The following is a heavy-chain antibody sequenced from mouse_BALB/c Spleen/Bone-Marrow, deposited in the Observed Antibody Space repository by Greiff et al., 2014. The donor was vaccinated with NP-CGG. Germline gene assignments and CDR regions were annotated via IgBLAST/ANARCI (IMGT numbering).Heavy chain of an antibody. D-gene: IGHD1-1*01. CDR1: GFTFSTYA. V-gene: IGHV5-9-3*01. J-gene: IGHJ2*01. CDR3: ARITTVVATGDY. Sequence: VQLKQSGGGLVKPGGSLKLSCAASGFTFSTYAMSWVRQTPEKRLEWVATISSGGSYTYYPDSMKGRFTISRDNAKNTLYLQMSSLRSEDTAMYYCARITTVVATGDYWGQGTTLTVSS. CDR2: ISSGGSYT.